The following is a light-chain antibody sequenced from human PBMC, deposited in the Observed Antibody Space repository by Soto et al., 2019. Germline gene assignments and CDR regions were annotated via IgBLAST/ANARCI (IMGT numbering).Light chain of an antibody. Sequence: QSALTQPHSASGPPGQSVTISCSGSNSNIGGNYVYWYQQLPGTSPKLLVLRNDKRPSGVPDRFSGSKSGTSASLAISRLRCGDEADYFCVSWDDSLSGWVFGGGTKVTVL. CDR3: VSWDDSLSGWV. CDR1: NSNIGGNY. J-gene: IGLJ3*02. CDR2: RND. V-gene: IGLV1-47*01.